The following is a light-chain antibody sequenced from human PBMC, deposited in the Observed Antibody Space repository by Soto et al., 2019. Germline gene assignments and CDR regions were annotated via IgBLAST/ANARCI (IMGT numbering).Light chain of an antibody. J-gene: IGKJ1*01. CDR1: QSVNNHY. Sequence: ELVLTQSPGTLSLSPGERATLSCRASQSVNNHYLAWYQQKPGQGPRLLMYCASSMVTGIPDRFSGSGSGTDFTLTSSRLEPEDFEVYDCQKYDSSPRTFGQGNKVEIK. V-gene: IGKV3-20*01. CDR3: QKYDSSPRT. CDR2: CAS.